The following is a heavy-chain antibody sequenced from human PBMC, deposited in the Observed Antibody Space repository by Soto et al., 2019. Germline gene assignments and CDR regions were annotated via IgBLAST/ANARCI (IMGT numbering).Heavy chain of an antibody. CDR2: IYYSGST. J-gene: IGHJ4*02. V-gene: IGHV4-61*01. CDR3: ARRRSYRVPFDY. CDR1: CGSVSSGSYY. D-gene: IGHD3-16*02. Sequence: LETLSLTCTVSCGSVSSGSYYWSWIRQPPGKGLEWIGYIYYSGSTNYNPSLKSRVTISVDTSKNQFSLKLSSVTAADTAVYYCARRRSYRVPFDYWGQGTLVTVSS.